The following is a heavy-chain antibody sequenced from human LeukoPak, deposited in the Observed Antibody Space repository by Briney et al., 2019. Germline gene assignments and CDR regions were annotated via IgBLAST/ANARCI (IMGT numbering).Heavy chain of an antibody. CDR3: AKPVVPAAIQGDYYYYYMDV. V-gene: IGHV3-66*02. CDR2: FYSGGST. CDR1: GFTFSNAW. J-gene: IGHJ6*03. Sequence: GGSLRLSCAASGFTFSNAWMSWVRQAPWKGLEWVSVFYSGGSTYYADSVKGRFTISRDNSKNTLYLQMNSLRAEDTAVYYCAKPVVPAAIQGDYYYYYMDVWGKGTTVTVSS. D-gene: IGHD2-2*02.